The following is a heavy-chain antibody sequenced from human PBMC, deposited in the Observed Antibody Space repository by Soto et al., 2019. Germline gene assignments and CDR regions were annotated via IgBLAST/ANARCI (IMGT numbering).Heavy chain of an antibody. V-gene: IGHV3-30*18. CDR2: ISYDGKVA. Sequence: QVQLVASGGSVVQPGRSLRLSCAASGFTFSSYGMHWVRQAPGKGLEWVTVISYDGKVAYYADSVKGRFTISRDNSKNTLYLQMNSLRTEDTAMYYCAKEGPITNWYFDYWGQGTLVTVSS. D-gene: IGHD1-1*01. CDR3: AKEGPITNWYFDY. J-gene: IGHJ4*02. CDR1: GFTFSSYG.